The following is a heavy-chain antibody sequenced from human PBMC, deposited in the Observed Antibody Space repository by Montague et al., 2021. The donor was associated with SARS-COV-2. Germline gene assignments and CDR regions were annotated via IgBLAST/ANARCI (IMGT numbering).Heavy chain of an antibody. CDR1: GFTVSSNY. CDR2: IRSSSSYI. J-gene: IGHJ4*02. D-gene: IGHD2-2*01. V-gene: IGHV3-21*01. CDR3: ARTSPAALTFDY. Sequence: SLRLSCAASGFTVSSNYMNWVRQAPGKGLEWVSSIRSSSSYIYYADTLKGRFTISRDNAKNSLYLQMNSLRAEDTAVYYCARTSPAALTFDYWGQGTLVTVSS.